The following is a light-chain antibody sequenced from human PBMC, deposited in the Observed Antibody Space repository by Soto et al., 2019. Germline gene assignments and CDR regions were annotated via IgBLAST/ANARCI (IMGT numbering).Light chain of an antibody. CDR2: GAS. V-gene: IGKV3-20*01. J-gene: IGKJ5*01. CDR3: MQSTQLPPT. CDR1: QSVSSIY. Sequence: EIVLTQSPGTLSLSPGEGATLSCRASQSVSSIYLAWYQQKPGQAPRLLIYGASSRATGIPDRFSGSGSGTDFTLEISRVETDDVGIYYCMQSTQLPPTFGQGTRLEIK.